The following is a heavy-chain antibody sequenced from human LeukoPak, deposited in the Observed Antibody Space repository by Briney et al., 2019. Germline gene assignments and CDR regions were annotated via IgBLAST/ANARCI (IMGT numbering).Heavy chain of an antibody. V-gene: IGHV3-30*02. CDR3: AQSLSSGRYWYFDL. CDR1: GFSFSSYA. D-gene: IGHD6-19*01. J-gene: IGHJ2*01. CDR2: IRYDGSSK. Sequence: GGSLRLSCVASGFSFSSYAMHWVRQAPGKGLEWAAFIRYDGSSKYYADSVKGRFTISRDNAKNSLYLQMNSLRAEDTAVYYCAQSLSSGRYWYFDLWGRGTLVTVSS.